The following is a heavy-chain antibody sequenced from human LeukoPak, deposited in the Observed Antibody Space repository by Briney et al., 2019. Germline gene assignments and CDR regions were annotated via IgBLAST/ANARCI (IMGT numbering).Heavy chain of an antibody. D-gene: IGHD1-26*01. J-gene: IGHJ3*02. CDR2: IYYSGST. Sequence: SETLSLTCTVSGGSISSYYWSWIRQPPGKGLEWIGYIYYSGSTNYNPSLKSRVTISVDTSKNQFSLKLSSVTAADTAVYYCASLQWELLDDAFDIWGQGTMVTVSS. V-gene: IGHV4-59*01. CDR1: GGSISSYY. CDR3: ASLQWELLDDAFDI.